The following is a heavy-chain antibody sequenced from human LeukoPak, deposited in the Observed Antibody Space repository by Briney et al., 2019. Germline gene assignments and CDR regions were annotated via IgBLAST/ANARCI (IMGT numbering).Heavy chain of an antibody. D-gene: IGHD3-3*01. V-gene: IGHV1-2*02. CDR2: INPNSGGT. J-gene: IGHJ6*03. CDR3: ARDRSSPYYDFWSGYHHPYYYMDV. Sequence: ASVKVSCKASGYTFTGYYMHWVRQAPGQGLGWMGWINPNSGGTNYAQKFQGRVTMTRDTSISTAYMELSRLRSDDTAVYYCARDRSSPYYDFWSGYHHPYYYMDVWGKGTTVTVSS. CDR1: GYTFTGYY.